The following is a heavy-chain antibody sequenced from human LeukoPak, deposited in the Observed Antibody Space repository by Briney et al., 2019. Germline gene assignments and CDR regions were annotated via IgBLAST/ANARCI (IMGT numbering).Heavy chain of an antibody. D-gene: IGHD2-8*01. CDR3: ARNSNGMSN. CDR2: INSDGRST. J-gene: IGHJ4*02. Sequence: VWVSYINSDGRSTTYADSVKGRFTISRDNAKNTLYLQMSSLRAEDTAMYYCARNSNGMSNWGQGTLVIVSS. V-gene: IGHV3-74*01.